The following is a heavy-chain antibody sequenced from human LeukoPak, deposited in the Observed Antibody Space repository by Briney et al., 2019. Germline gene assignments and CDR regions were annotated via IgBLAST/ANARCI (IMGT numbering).Heavy chain of an antibody. CDR3: ARTTMVIHYYFDS. CDR1: GFTFSDHY. V-gene: IGHV3-72*01. CDR2: IRNKANSYTT. D-gene: IGHD4-23*01. Sequence: GGSLRLSCAASGFTFSDHYMDWVRQAPGRGLEWVGRIRNKANSYTTEYAASVKGRFTISRDDSRNSLSLQMKSLKTEDTAVHYCARTTMVIHYYFDSWGQGTLVTVSS. J-gene: IGHJ4*02.